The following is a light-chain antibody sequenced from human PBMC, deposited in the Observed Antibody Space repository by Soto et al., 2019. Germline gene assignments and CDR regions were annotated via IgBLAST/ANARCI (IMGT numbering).Light chain of an antibody. CDR3: MQGTYWPIT. CDR1: QSLVYSEGNAY. Sequence: VVMAPSPLPLPAPLGQPASISCRSSQSLVYSEGNAYLNWFHQRTGQSPRRLLYTVSNRDSGVPDRLSGSGSGTDFTLTISRGEAEDVGVYYCMQGTYWPITLGQGTRLEIE. V-gene: IGKV2-30*01. J-gene: IGKJ5*01. CDR2: TVS.